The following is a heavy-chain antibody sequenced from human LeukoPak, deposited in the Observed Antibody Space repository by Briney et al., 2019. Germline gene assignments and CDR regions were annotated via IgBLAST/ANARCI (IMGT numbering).Heavy chain of an antibody. D-gene: IGHD6-19*01. CDR1: GFTFSSYV. Sequence: GGSLRLSCSASGFTFSSYVMHWVRQAPAKGLDWAAVISYDGSNKYYADSVKGRFTISRDNSKNTLYLQMNSLRPEDTSVYYCAKTGSGWYFDYWGQGTLVTVSS. J-gene: IGHJ4*02. CDR3: AKTGSGWYFDY. V-gene: IGHV3-30*18. CDR2: ISYDGSNK.